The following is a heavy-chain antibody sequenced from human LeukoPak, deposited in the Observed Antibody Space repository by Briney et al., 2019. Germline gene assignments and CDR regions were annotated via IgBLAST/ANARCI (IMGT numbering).Heavy chain of an antibody. CDR2: ISSSSSTI. J-gene: IGHJ4*02. CDR1: GFTFRSYS. CDR3: ASLATGIEAAGIAY. Sequence: GGSLRLSCAASGFTFRSYSMNWVRQARGEGVEWVSYISSSSSTIYYAVSVKGRFTISRDSAKNSLYLKVQSLRAEDTDVYYCASLATGIEAAGIAYWGQGTLVTVSS. D-gene: IGHD6-13*01. V-gene: IGHV3-48*01.